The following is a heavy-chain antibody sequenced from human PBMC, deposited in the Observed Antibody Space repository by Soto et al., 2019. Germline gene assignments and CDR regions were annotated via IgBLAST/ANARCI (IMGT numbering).Heavy chain of an antibody. CDR2: IYYSGST. CDR3: ARLLIGGWGMDV. Sequence: SETLSLTCSVSGGSISSGDYYWSWIRQPPGKGLEWIGYIYYSGSTYYNPSLKSRVTISADTSKNQFSLKLSSVTAADTAVYYCARLLIGGWGMDVWGQGTTVTVSS. J-gene: IGHJ6*02. CDR1: GGSISSGDYY. D-gene: IGHD3-10*01. V-gene: IGHV4-30-4*01.